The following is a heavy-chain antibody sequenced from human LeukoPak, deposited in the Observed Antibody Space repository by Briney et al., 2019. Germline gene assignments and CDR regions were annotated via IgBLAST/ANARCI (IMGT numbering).Heavy chain of an antibody. CDR3: ARGAFDY. Sequence: GGSLRLSCAASGFTFSSYSMNWVRQAPGKGLEWVSYISSSSSTIYYADSVKGRFTISRDNSNNTLYLQMNSLRAEDTAVYFCARGAFDYWGQGTLVTVSS. J-gene: IGHJ4*02. CDR2: ISSSSSTI. CDR1: GFTFSSYS. V-gene: IGHV3-48*01.